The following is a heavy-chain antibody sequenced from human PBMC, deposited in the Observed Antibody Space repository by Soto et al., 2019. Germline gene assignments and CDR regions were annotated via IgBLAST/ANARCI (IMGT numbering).Heavy chain of an antibody. V-gene: IGHV1-18*04. CDR2: ISPYNGHT. D-gene: IGHD3-22*01. CDR3: ARGGSGYHTGRGFAGTMDV. J-gene: IGHJ6*02. CDR1: GYIFTGYG. Sequence: ASVKASCKASGYIFTGYGISWVRQAPGQGLEWMGWISPYNGHTEFAQRLQGRLTLTTDTSTSTAFMELSNLRSDDTAVYYCARGGSGYHTGRGFAGTMDVWGQGTTVTVSS.